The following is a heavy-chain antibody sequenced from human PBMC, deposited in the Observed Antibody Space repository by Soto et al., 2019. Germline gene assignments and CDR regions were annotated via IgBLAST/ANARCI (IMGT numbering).Heavy chain of an antibody. CDR1: GYTLTELS. V-gene: IGHV1-24*01. CDR2: FDPEDGET. J-gene: IGHJ4*02. Sequence: GAAVKVSFKVSGYTLTELSMHWVRQAPGKGLEWMGGFDPEDGETIYAQKFQGRVTMTEDTSTDTAYMELSSLRSEDTAVYYCATLYSSSWFNFDYWGQGTLVTVSS. D-gene: IGHD6-13*01. CDR3: ATLYSSSWFNFDY.